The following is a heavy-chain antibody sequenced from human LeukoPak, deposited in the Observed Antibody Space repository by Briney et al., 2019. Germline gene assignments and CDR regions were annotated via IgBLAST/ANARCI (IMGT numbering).Heavy chain of an antibody. V-gene: IGHV4-31*03. CDR1: GGSISSGGYY. CDR2: IYYSGST. Sequence: SETLSLTCTVSGGSISSGGYYWSWIRQHPGKGLEWIGYIYYSGSTYYNPSLKSRVTISVDTSKNQFSLKLSSVTAADTVVYYCARVDYYGSGPADYWGQGTLVTVSS. CDR3: ARVDYYGSGPADY. J-gene: IGHJ4*02. D-gene: IGHD3-10*01.